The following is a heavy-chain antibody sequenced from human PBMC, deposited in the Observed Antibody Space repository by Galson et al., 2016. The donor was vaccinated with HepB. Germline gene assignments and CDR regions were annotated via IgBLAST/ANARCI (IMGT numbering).Heavy chain of an antibody. Sequence: SVKVSCKASGYTFTTYGISWVRQAPGQGLEWMGWISAYNGNTNYAQKLQGRVTMTTDTSTSTAYMELRSLRSDDTAVYYCARDPRKIRYQLREIDYYYYAMDVWGQGTTVTVSS. CDR3: ARDPRKIRYQLREIDYYYYAMDV. CDR1: GYTFTTYG. V-gene: IGHV1-18*01. J-gene: IGHJ6*02. D-gene: IGHD2-2*01. CDR2: ISAYNGNT.